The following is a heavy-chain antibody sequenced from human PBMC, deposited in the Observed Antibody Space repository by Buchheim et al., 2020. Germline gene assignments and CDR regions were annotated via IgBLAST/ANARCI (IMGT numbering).Heavy chain of an antibody. CDR1: GFSISSRGYY. J-gene: IGHJ6*03. Sequence: QVQLQQSGPGLVKPSETLSLTCTVSGFSISSRGYYWSWIRQHPGKGLEWVAYIHYDGTTHYNPSLESRLTLSLDTSKNQFSLRLRSVTAADTAVYYVARGYTSGFSNSLDVWGKGT. CDR2: IHYDGTT. D-gene: IGHD3-3*01. CDR3: ARGYTSGFSNSLDV. V-gene: IGHV4-31*03.